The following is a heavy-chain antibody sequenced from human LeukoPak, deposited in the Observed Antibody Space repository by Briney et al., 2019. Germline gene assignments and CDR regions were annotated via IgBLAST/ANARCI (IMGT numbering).Heavy chain of an antibody. CDR2: INHSGST. Sequence: SETLSLTCAVYGGSFSGYYWSYISQPPGKGLEWIGEINHSGSTNYNPSLKSRVTISVDTSKNQFSLKLSSVTAADTAMYYCARTRGYSSSWSLNWFDPWGQGTLVTVSS. CDR1: GGSFSGYY. V-gene: IGHV4-34*01. J-gene: IGHJ5*02. CDR3: ARTRGYSSSWSLNWFDP. D-gene: IGHD6-13*01.